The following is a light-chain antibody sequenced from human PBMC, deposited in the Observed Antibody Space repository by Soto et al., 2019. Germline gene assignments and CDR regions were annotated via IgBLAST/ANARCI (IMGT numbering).Light chain of an antibody. CDR3: QQYSSAST. Sequence: IQMTQSTSTLTASVGDRVTITCRASQSINNWLAWYQQKPGKAPKLLIYRASSLENGVPSRFSGRGSGTEFIFTITSLQPDDFATYYCQQYSSASTFGQGTKVEI. J-gene: IGKJ1*01. CDR2: RAS. CDR1: QSINNW. V-gene: IGKV1-5*03.